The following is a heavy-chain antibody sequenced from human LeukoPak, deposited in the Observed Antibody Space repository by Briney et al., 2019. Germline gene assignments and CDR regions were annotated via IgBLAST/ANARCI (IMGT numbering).Heavy chain of an antibody. CDR3: ARDGRSLSYFDY. V-gene: IGHV1-3*01. J-gene: IGHJ4*02. Sequence: ASVKVSCKASGYTFTSYAMHWVRQAPGQRLEWMGWINAGNGNTKYSQKFQGRVTITRDTSASTAYMELSGLRSEDTAVYYCARDGRSLSYFDYWGQGTLVTVSS. CDR1: GYTFTSYA. D-gene: IGHD1-26*01. CDR2: INAGNGNT.